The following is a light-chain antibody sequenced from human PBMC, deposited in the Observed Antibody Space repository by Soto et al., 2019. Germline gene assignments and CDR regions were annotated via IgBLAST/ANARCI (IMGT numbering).Light chain of an antibody. J-gene: IGKJ3*01. CDR3: QNFYSSFT. CDR2: DAS. V-gene: IGKV1-5*01. Sequence: DIQMTQSPSTLSASVGDRVTITCRATQDIVKRVAWYQQKPGKAPELLIYDASTLETGVPSRFSGSGSGTEFTLTISGLQPDDVATYFCQNFYSSFTFGPGTTVNI. CDR1: QDIVKR.